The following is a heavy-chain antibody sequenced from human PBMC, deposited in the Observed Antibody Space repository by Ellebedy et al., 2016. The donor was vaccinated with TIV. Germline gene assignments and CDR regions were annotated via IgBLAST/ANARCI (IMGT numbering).Heavy chain of an antibody. CDR2: ISSDGSIP. V-gene: IGHV3-30*18. J-gene: IGHJ3*02. CDR1: GFTFSDYV. CDR3: AKESDAFDI. Sequence: GESLKISXAASGFTFSDYVMHWVRQAPGKGLEWVQGISSDGSIPYYTASLRGRFTISRDNSNNTLYLQMNSLQVEDTAVYYCAKESDAFDIWGQGTLVTVSS.